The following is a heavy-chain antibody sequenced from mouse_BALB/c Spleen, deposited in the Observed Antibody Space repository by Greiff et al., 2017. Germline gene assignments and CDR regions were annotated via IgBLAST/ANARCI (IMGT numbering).Heavy chain of an antibody. J-gene: IGHJ4*01. Sequence: VQLQQSGAELARPGASVKLSCKASGYTFTSYWMQWVKQRPGQGLEWIGAIYPGDGDTRYTQKFKGKATLTADKSSSTAYMQLSSLASEDSAVYYCARASYYRYDGYAMDYWGQGTSVTVSS. V-gene: IGHV1-87*01. CDR2: IYPGDGDT. CDR3: ARASYYRYDGYAMDY. CDR1: GYTFTSYW. D-gene: IGHD2-14*01.